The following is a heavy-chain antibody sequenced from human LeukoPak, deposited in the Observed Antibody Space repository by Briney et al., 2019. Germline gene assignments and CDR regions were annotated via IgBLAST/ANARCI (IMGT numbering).Heavy chain of an antibody. Sequence: GESLKISCKGSGYSFTSYWISWVRQMPGKGLEWMGRIDPSDSYTKYSSSFQGHVTISADKSISTAYLQWSSLKASDTAMFYCAATTHSGWYYFHYWGQGTLVTVSS. V-gene: IGHV5-10-1*01. J-gene: IGHJ4*02. D-gene: IGHD6-19*01. CDR2: IDPSDSYT. CDR1: GYSFTSYW. CDR3: AATTHSGWYYFHY.